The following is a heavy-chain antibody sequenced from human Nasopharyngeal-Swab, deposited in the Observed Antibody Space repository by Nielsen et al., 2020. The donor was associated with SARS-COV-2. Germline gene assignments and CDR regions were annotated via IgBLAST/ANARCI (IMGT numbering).Heavy chain of an antibody. CDR2: ISGTAGDT. Sequence: GESLKISCAASGFTFSSYAMSWVRQAPGKGLEWVSAISGTAGDTYYVDSMKGRSTISRENAKNSLYLQMHSLRAGDTAVYYCARGAVTRGGYFDLWGRGTLVTVSS. J-gene: IGHJ2*01. V-gene: IGHV3-23*01. CDR3: ARGAVTRGGYFDL. D-gene: IGHD4-17*01. CDR1: GFTFSSYA.